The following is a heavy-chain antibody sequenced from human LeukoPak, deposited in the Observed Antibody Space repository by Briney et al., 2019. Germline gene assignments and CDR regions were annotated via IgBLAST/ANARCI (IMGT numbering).Heavy chain of an antibody. CDR3: ARHDYGDYVGMVLKKGNWFDP. Sequence: PSETLSLTCTVSGGSISSSSYYWGWVRQPPGRGLEWIGSIYYSGSTYYNPSLKSRVTISVDTSKNQFSLKLSSVTAADTAVYYCARHDYGDYVGMVLKKGNWFDPWGQGTLVTVSS. CDR2: IYYSGST. J-gene: IGHJ5*02. V-gene: IGHV4-39*07. D-gene: IGHD4-17*01. CDR1: GGSISSSSYY.